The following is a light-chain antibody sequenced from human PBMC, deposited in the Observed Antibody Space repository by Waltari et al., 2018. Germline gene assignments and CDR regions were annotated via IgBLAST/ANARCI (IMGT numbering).Light chain of an antibody. Sequence: QSTLTQPRSVSGSPGQSVTISCTGTSSDVGGYNYVYWYQQHPVKAPNLMIYDVSKRPSGVPDRFSGSKSGNTASRTISGLQAEDEADYYCCSYAGGYSWVFGGGTKLTVL. CDR1: SSDVGGYNY. CDR3: CSYAGGYSWV. CDR2: DVS. V-gene: IGLV2-11*01. J-gene: IGLJ3*02.